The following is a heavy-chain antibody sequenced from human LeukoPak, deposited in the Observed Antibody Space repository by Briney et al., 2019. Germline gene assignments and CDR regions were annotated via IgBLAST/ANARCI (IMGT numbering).Heavy chain of an antibody. J-gene: IGHJ4*02. V-gene: IGHV3-33*08. CDR1: GFTSSGDW. Sequence: PGGSLRLSCAVSGFTSSGDWMHWVRQAPGKGLEWVAVIWYDGSNKYYADSVKGRFTISRDNSKNTLYLQMNSLRAEDTAVYYCARRFSPRYSSGWEEYFDYWGQGTLVTVSS. CDR3: ARRFSPRYSSGWEEYFDY. D-gene: IGHD6-19*01. CDR2: IWYDGSNK.